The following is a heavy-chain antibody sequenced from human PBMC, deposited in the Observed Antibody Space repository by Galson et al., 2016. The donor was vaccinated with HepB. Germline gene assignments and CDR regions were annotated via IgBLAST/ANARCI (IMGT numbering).Heavy chain of an antibody. Sequence: SLRLSCAASGFAFSTYAMQWVRQAPEKGLEWVALISYHGANMHYAEFLKGRVTISRDNSGNTLYLQMNSLRPEDTAVYYCARGYTSLDYWGQGTLVTVSS. CDR1: GFAFSTYA. CDR3: ARGYTSLDY. V-gene: IGHV3-30*04. CDR2: ISYHGANM. J-gene: IGHJ4*02. D-gene: IGHD3-16*02.